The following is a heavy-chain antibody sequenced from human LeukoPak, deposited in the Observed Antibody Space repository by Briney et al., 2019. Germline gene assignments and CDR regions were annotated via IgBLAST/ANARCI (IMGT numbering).Heavy chain of an antibody. J-gene: IGHJ4*02. CDR3: AREGEYSSSWYGGGATGY. D-gene: IGHD6-13*01. CDR2: INPNSGGT. V-gene: IGHV1-2*02. CDR1: GYTFTGYY. Sequence: ASVKVSCKASGYTFTGYYMHWVRQAPGQGLEWMGWINPNSGGTNYAQKFQGRVTMTRDTSISTAYMELSRLRSDDTAVYYCAREGEYSSSWYGGGATGYWGQGTLVTVSS.